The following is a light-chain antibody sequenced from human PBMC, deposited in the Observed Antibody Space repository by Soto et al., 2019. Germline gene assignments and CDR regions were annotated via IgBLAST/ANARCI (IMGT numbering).Light chain of an antibody. V-gene: IGLV7-46*01. CDR1: TGAVTSGHY. CDR2: DTS. CDR3: FLAYSGPRV. Sequence: QTVVTQEPSLTVSPGGTVTLTCGSSTGAVTSGHYPYWFQQKPGQAPKTLIYDTSNRHSWTPARFSGSLLGGKAALILSGAQPEDEADYYCFLAYSGPRVFGGGTKLTVL. J-gene: IGLJ2*01.